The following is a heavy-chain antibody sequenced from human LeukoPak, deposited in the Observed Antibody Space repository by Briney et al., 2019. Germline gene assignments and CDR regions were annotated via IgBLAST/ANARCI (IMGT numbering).Heavy chain of an antibody. J-gene: IGHJ4*02. CDR3: ATDILLYCSSTSCFDY. CDR1: GYTFTGYY. V-gene: IGHV1-2*02. CDR2: INPNSGGT. Sequence: ASVKVSCKASGYTFTGYYMHWVRQAPGQGLEWMGWINPNSGGTNYAQKFQGRVTMTRDTSISTAYMELSRLRSDDTAVYYCATDILLYCSSTSCFDYWGQGTLVTVSS. D-gene: IGHD2-2*01.